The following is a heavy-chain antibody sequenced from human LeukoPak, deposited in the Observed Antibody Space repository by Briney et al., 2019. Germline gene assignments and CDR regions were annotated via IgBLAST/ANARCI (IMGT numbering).Heavy chain of an antibody. CDR1: GDSISSGDYY. CDR2: IYYSGNT. J-gene: IGHJ6*04. D-gene: IGHD5-12*01. Sequence: PSQTLSLTCTVSGDSISSGDYYWSWLRQPPGKGLEWIGYIYYSGNTYYTPSLKSRLTISIDTSQNRFSLRLSSVTAADTAVYYCARVGQWLRLELAMSFHGMDVWGKGTTVTVPS. V-gene: IGHV4-30-4*01. CDR3: ARVGQWLRLELAMSFHGMDV.